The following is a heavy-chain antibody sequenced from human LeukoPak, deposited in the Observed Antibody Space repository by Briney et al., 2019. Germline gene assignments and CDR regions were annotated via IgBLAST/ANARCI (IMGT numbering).Heavy chain of an antibody. CDR3: ARLPTFVNWFDP. J-gene: IGHJ5*02. Sequence: SETLSLTCTVSGGSISSSSYYWGWIRQPPGKGLEWIGSIYYSGSTYHNPSLKSRVTISVDTSKNQFSLKLSSVTAADTAVYYCARLPTFVNWFDPWGQGTLVTVSS. CDR2: IYYSGST. V-gene: IGHV4-39*01. CDR1: GGSISSSSYY. D-gene: IGHD3-10*02.